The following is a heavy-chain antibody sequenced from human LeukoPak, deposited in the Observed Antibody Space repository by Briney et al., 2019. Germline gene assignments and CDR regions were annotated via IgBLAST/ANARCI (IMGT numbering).Heavy chain of an antibody. D-gene: IGHD3-22*01. Sequence: WVRQAPGKGLEWIGGIYYSGSTYYNPSLKSRVTISVDTSKNQFSLKLSSVTAADTAVYYCARECGGDYYDSSGYYYCYWGQGTLVTVSS. CDR2: IYYSGST. J-gene: IGHJ4*02. CDR3: ARECGGDYYDSSGYYYCY. V-gene: IGHV4-39*07.